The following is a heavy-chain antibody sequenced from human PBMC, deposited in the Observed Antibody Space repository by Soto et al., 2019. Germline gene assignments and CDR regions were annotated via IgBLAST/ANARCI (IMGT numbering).Heavy chain of an antibody. CDR3: APLSVSLSGPYGIHV. J-gene: IGHJ6*02. D-gene: IGHD2-15*01. CDR2: MFYSGLT. Sequence: PSETLSLTCSVSGYSVTSSDYYWAWIRQPPGKGLEWIGSMFYSGLTYYTPSLKSRVTLSVDTSKNQLSVSLNSVTAADTAVYYCAPLSVSLSGPYGIHVWGQGTTVTVSS. CDR1: GYSVTSSDYY. V-gene: IGHV4-39*01.